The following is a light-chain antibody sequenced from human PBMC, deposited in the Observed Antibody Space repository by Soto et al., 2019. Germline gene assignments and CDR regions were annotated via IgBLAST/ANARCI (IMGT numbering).Light chain of an antibody. Sequence: DIQMTQSPSSLSASVGDRVTITCRASQGIRDALGWYQQKPGKAPKRLIYAASSLQSGVPSRFSGSGSGXXXXXXISXXQPXXXXXXXXXXXXXYPXTFGQGTKVEIK. CDR3: XXXXXYPXT. J-gene: IGKJ1*01. CDR1: QGIRDA. V-gene: IGKV1-17*01. CDR2: AAS.